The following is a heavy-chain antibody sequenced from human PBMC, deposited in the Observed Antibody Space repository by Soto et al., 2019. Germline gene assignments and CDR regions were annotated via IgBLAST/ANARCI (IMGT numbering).Heavy chain of an antibody. J-gene: IGHJ3*02. CDR2: IKQDGSEK. CDR3: ARADCSSTSCYTGAFDI. Sequence: LRLSCAASGFTFSSYWMSWVRQAPGKGLEWVANIKQDGSEKYYVDSVKGRFTISRDNAKNSLYLQMNSLRAEDTAVYYCARADCSSTSCYTGAFDIWGQGTMVTVSS. V-gene: IGHV3-7*01. CDR1: GFTFSSYW. D-gene: IGHD2-2*02.